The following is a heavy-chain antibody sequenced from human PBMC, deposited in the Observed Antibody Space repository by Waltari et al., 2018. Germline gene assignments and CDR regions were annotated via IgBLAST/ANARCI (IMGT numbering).Heavy chain of an antibody. J-gene: IGHJ4*02. Sequence: EVQLVESGGGLVQPGGSLRLSCAASGFTFSSYAMSWVRQAPGKGLEWVSAISGRGGSTYYADSVEGRFTISRDNSKNTLYLQMNSLRAEDKGVYYCAKDPLRRGYGSGFDYWGQGTLVTVSS. CDR2: ISGRGGST. CDR3: AKDPLRRGYGSGFDY. V-gene: IGHV3-23*04. CDR1: GFTFSSYA. D-gene: IGHD3-10*01.